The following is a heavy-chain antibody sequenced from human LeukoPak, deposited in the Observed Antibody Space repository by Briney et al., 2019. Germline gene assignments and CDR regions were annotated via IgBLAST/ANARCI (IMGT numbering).Heavy chain of an antibody. D-gene: IGHD6-19*01. Sequence: GGSLRLSCAASGFTFSDHNMDWVRQAPGKGLEWVSVIYSDDSTYYADSVKGRFTISRDNSKNTMYLQMNSVRAEDTAVYYCARGRITGAADVFDIWGKGKMVTV. V-gene: IGHV3-53*01. CDR3: ARGRITGAADVFDI. J-gene: IGHJ3*02. CDR1: GFTFSDHN. CDR2: IYSDDST.